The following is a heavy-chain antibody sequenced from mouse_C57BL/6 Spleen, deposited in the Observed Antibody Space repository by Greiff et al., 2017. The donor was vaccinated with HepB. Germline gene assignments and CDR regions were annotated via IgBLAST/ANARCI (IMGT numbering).Heavy chain of an antibody. CDR2: IWGVGST. D-gene: IGHD1-1*01. V-gene: IGHV2-6*01. J-gene: IGHJ3*01. CDR1: GFSLTSYG. Sequence: VKLVESGPGLVAPSQSLSITCTVSGFSLTSYGVDWVRQSPGKGLEWLGVIWGVGSTNYNSALKSRLSISKDNSKSQVFLKMNSLQTDDTAMYYCAIYYGSSPFAYGGQGTLVTVSA. CDR3: AIYYGSSPFAY.